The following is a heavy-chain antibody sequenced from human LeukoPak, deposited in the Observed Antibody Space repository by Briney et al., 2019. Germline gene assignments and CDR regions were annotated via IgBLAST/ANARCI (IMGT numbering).Heavy chain of an antibody. CDR1: GGTLSSYA. J-gene: IGHJ3*02. V-gene: IGHV1-69*13. D-gene: IGHD3-22*01. CDR3: ARGLKSSGYYGDAFDI. CDR2: IIPIFGTA. Sequence: SVKVSCKTSGGTLSSYAISWVRQAPGQGLEWMGGIIPIFGTANYAQKFQGRVTITADESTSTAYMELSSLRSEDTAVYYCARGLKSSGYYGDAFDIWGQGTMVTVSS.